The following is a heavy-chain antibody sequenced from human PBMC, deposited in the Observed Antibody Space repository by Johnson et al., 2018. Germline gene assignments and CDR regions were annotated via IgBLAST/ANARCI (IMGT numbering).Heavy chain of an antibody. D-gene: IGHD4-17*01. Sequence: VQLVESGGGLVKPGGSLRLSCAASGFTFSNAWMNWVRQAPGKGLEWVGRIKSKTDGGTTDYAAPVKGRFTITSEDSKNTLYQQMNSLKTEDTAVDYCTAENYDYCDYGDYMDVWGKGTTVTVSS. V-gene: IGHV3-15*07. J-gene: IGHJ6*03. CDR3: TAENYDYCDYGDYMDV. CDR1: GFTFSNAW. CDR2: IKSKTDGGTT.